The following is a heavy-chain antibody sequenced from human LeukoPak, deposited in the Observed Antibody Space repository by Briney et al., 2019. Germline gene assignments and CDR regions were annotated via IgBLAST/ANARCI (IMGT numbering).Heavy chain of an antibody. CDR3: ARGVEPLAANTLAY. V-gene: IGHV3-53*01. Sequence: AGGSLRLSCAASGFTVITNDMTWVRKAPGKGLNWVSVLYSDGNTKYADSVQGRFTISRDNSKNTLYLEMNSLSPDDTAVYYCARGVEPLAANTLAYWGQGTLVTVSS. CDR1: GFTVITND. J-gene: IGHJ4*02. CDR2: LYSDGNT. D-gene: IGHD1-14*01.